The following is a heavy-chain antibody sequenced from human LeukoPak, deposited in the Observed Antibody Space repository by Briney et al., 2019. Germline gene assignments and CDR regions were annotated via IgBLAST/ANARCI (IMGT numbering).Heavy chain of an antibody. CDR1: GGSISSSSYY. V-gene: IGHV4-39*01. D-gene: IGHD3-3*01. J-gene: IGHJ6*04. CDR3: ARPMAVTYYDFSEPV. CDR2: IYYSGST. Sequence: SETLSLTCTVSGGSISSSSYYWGWIRQPPGTGLEWLGSIYYSGSTYYNPSLKSRVTISVDTSKNQFSLKLSSVTAADTAVYYCARPMAVTYYDFSEPVWGKGTTVTVSS.